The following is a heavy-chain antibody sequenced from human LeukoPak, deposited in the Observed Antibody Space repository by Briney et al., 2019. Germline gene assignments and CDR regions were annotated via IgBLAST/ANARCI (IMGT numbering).Heavy chain of an antibody. CDR2: ISHDGSKR. CDR1: GFTFSSYG. V-gene: IGHV3-30*18. J-gene: IGHJ1*01. Sequence: GGSLRLSCAASGFTFSSYGMHWVRQAPGKGLEWVAVISHDGSKRYYADSVKGRFTISRDNSKNTLYLQMNSLRDEDTAVYYCAKDPYSGSFEYFQHWGQGTLVTVSS. D-gene: IGHD1-26*01. CDR3: AKDPYSGSFEYFQH.